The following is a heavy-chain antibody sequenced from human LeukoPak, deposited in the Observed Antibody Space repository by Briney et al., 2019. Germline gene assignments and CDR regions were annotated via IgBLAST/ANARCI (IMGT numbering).Heavy chain of an antibody. J-gene: IGHJ4*02. D-gene: IGHD3-10*01. Sequence: GGSLRLSCAASGFTFSSYSMNWVRQAPGKGLEWVSYISSSSTIYYADSVKGRFTISRDNAKNSLYLQMNSLRAEDTAVYYCAKSGSGSYYGPLGDYWGQGTLVTVSS. V-gene: IGHV3-48*01. CDR1: GFTFSSYS. CDR2: ISSSSTI. CDR3: AKSGSGSYYGPLGDY.